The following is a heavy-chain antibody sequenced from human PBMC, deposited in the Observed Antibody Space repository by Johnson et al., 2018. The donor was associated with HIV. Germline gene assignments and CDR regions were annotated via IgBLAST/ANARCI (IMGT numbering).Heavy chain of an antibody. CDR3: AKERRAPRACDI. V-gene: IGHV3-74*02. D-gene: IGHD1-26*01. Sequence: VQLVESGGGVVQPGRSLRLSCTPSGFTFTTYIMHWVRQAPGKGLVWVSRVNSDGSSTSYADSVKDRFTISRDNAKNTLYLQMNSLRAEDTAVYYCAKERRAPRACDIWGQGTMLTVSS. CDR1: GFTFTTYI. CDR2: VNSDGSST. J-gene: IGHJ3*02.